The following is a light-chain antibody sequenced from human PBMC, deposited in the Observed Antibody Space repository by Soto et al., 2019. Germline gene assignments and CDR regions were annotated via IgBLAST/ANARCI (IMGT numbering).Light chain of an antibody. J-gene: IGKJ1*01. CDR1: QSVSSI. CDR3: QQYNDWPPVT. CDR2: CAS. Sequence: EIVLTQSPATLSVSSGERASLSCRARQSVSSILAWYQQKPGQAPRLLIYCASTRATGSPARFSGSGSGTEFTLTISSLQSEDFAVYYCQQYNDWPPVTFGQGSKVDIK. V-gene: IGKV3-15*01.